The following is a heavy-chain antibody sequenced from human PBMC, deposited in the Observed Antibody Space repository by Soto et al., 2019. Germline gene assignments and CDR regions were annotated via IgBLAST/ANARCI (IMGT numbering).Heavy chain of an antibody. V-gene: IGHV1-69*02. D-gene: IGHD5-12*01. CDR2: IIPILGIA. CDR1: GGTFSSYT. Sequence: QVQLVQSGAEVKKPGSSVKVSCKASGGTFSSYTISWVRQAPGQGLEWMGRIIPILGIANYAQKFQGRVTITADTSTSTAYMELSSLRSEDTAVYYCARGGIVATGRDYYYYYGMDIWGQGTTVTVSS. CDR3: ARGGIVATGRDYYYYYGMDI. J-gene: IGHJ6*02.